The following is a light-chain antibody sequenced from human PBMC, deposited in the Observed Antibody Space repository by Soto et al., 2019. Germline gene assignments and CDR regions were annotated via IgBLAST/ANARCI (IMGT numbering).Light chain of an antibody. V-gene: IGKV1-33*01. Sequence: DVQMTQSPSSLSASVGDRVTITCQASQDISNYLNWYQQKPGKAPKLLIYDASNLETGVTSRFSGSGSGTDFSLTISSLQPEDIGTYYCQQYDNLITFGQGTRLEIK. CDR1: QDISNY. CDR3: QQYDNLIT. J-gene: IGKJ5*01. CDR2: DAS.